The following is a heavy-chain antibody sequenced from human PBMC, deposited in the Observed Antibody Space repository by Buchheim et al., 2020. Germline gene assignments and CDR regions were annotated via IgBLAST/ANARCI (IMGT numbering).Heavy chain of an antibody. D-gene: IGHD1-20*01. J-gene: IGHJ6*02. CDR3: ARERRSGITGTYYYYYGMDV. CDR1: GFTFSSYG. Sequence: QVQLVESGGGVVQPGRSLRLSCAASGFTFSSYGMHWVRQAPGKGLEWVAVIWYDGSNKYYADSVKGRFTISRDNSKTTLYLKMNSLRAEDTAVYYCARERRSGITGTYYYYYGMDVWGQGTT. V-gene: IGHV3-33*01. CDR2: IWYDGSNK.